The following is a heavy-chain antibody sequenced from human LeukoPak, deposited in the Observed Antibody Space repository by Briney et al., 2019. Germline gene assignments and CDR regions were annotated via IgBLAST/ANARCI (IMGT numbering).Heavy chain of an antibody. CDR2: IYYSGST. D-gene: IGHD1-26*01. V-gene: IGHV4-39*01. CDR3: ARHIYSGSYYWFDP. CDR1: GGPISSSSSH. J-gene: IGHJ5*02. Sequence: SETLSLTCTVSGGPISSSSSHWGWIRQPPGKGLEGLGSIYYSGSTYYNPSLKSRVTISVDTYKNQSSLKLSSVTAADTAVYYCARHIYSGSYYWFDPWGQGTLVTVSS.